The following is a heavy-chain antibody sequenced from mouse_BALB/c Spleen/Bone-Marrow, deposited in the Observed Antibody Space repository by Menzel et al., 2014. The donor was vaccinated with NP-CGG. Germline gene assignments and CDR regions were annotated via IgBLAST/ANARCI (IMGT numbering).Heavy chain of an antibody. D-gene: IGHD2-3*01. V-gene: IGHV1-4*01. CDR2: INXSSNYT. J-gene: IGHJ4*01. CDR3: ARSMIIYFAMDY. Sequence: QVQLQQSGAELARPGASLKMSCRTSGYTFTSXTXHWIXQRPGXGLEWIXXINXSSNYTNYNQKFKDKATLTADKSSNTAYMQLSSLTSEDSAVYYCARSMIIYFAMDYWGQGTSATVSS. CDR1: GYTFTSXT.